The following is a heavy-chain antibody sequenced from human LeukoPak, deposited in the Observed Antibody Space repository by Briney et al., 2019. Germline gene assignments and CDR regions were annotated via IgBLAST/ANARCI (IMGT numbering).Heavy chain of an antibody. Sequence: ASVKVSCKASGGTFSSYAISWVRQAPGQGLEWMGWINPNSGGTNYAQKFQGWVTMTRDTSISTAYMELSRLRSDDTAVYYCARDRSEYDSSGYLYYYGMDVWGQGTTVTVSS. CDR3: ARDRSEYDSSGYLYYYGMDV. CDR1: GGTFSSYA. D-gene: IGHD3-22*01. J-gene: IGHJ6*02. V-gene: IGHV1-2*04. CDR2: INPNSGGT.